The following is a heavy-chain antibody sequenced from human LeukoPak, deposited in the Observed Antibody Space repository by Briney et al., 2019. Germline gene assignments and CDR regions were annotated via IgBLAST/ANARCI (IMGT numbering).Heavy chain of an antibody. CDR3: ARDPILRYFDY. CDR1: GFTFSSYE. V-gene: IGHV3-48*03. J-gene: IGHJ4*02. Sequence: GGSLRLSCAASGFTFSSYEMNWVRQAAGKGLEWVSYISSGGSTIYYADSVKGRFTISRDNAKNSLYLQMDSLRAEDTAVYYCARDPILRYFDYWGQGTLVTVSS. D-gene: IGHD3-3*01. CDR2: ISSGGSTI.